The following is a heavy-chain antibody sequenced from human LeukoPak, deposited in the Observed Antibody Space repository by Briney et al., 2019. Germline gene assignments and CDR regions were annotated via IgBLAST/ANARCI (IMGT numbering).Heavy chain of an antibody. V-gene: IGHV4-59*08. CDR2: IYYSGST. Sequence: PSETLSLTCTVSGGSISSYYWSWIRQPPGKGLEWIGYIYYSGSTNYNPSLKSRVTISVDTSKNQFSLKLSSVTAADTAVYYCARHLRGYYDSSAKRYAFDIWGQGTMVTVSS. CDR1: GGSISSYY. J-gene: IGHJ3*02. D-gene: IGHD3-22*01. CDR3: ARHLRGYYDSSAKRYAFDI.